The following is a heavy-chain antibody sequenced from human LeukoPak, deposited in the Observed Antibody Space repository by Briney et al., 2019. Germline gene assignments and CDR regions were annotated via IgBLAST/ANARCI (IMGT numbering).Heavy chain of an antibody. D-gene: IGHD7-27*01. CDR2: ISSSSTFI. J-gene: IGHJ6*02. V-gene: IGHV3-21*01. Sequence: GGSLRLSCTGSAFTFSTYNMNWVRQAPGKGLEWVSSISSSSTFINYADSVKGRFTISRDNAKNSLFLQMHSLRAEDTAVYYCARDLGPADVWGQGTTVTVSS. CDR1: AFTFSTYN. CDR3: ARDLGPADV.